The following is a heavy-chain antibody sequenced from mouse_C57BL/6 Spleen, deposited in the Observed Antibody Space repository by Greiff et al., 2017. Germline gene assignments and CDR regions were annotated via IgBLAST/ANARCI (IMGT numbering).Heavy chain of an antibody. D-gene: IGHD1-1*01. CDR1: GYTFTSYG. Sequence: QVQLKESGAELARPGASVKLSCKASGYTFTSYGISGVEQRTGQGLGWSGEIYPRSGNTYYNEKFTGKATLTADKSSSTAYIELRSLTSEDSAVYFCARGRYYGSSSYAMDYWGQGPSVTVSS. J-gene: IGHJ4*01. V-gene: IGHV1-81*01. CDR2: IYPRSGNT. CDR3: ARGRYYGSSSYAMDY.